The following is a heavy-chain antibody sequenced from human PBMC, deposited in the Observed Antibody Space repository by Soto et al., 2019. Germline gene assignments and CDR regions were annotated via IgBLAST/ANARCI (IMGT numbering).Heavy chain of an antibody. V-gene: IGHV3-30-3*01. Sequence: GGSLRLSCAASGFTFSSYAMHWVRQAPGKGLEWVAVISYDGSNKYYADSVKGRFTISRDNSKNTLYLQMNSLRAEDTAVYYCARDRTQEADHLYYYYGMDVWGQGTTVTVSS. J-gene: IGHJ6*02. CDR2: ISYDGSNK. D-gene: IGHD6-19*01. CDR3: ARDRTQEADHLYYYYGMDV. CDR1: GFTFSSYA.